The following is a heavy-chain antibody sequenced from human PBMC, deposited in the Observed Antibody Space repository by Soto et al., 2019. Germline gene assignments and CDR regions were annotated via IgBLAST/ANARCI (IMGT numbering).Heavy chain of an antibody. CDR3: ARHYSGYDLDY. D-gene: IGHD5-12*01. V-gene: IGHV4-4*02. CDR1: GGSISSSNW. Sequence: QVQLQESGPGLVKPSGTLSLTCAVSGGSISSSNWWSWVRQPPGKGLEWIGEIYHSGSTNYNPSLTSRVTILVDQSKNQFSLQLSSVTAADTAVYYCARHYSGYDLDYWGQGTLVTVSS. J-gene: IGHJ4*02. CDR2: IYHSGST.